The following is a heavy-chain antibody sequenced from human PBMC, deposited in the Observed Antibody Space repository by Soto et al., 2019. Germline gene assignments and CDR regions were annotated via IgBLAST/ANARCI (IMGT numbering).Heavy chain of an antibody. CDR1: GFTFSSYS. V-gene: IGHV3-21*01. CDR3: ARDLAVPGGAFDI. Sequence: GGSLRLSCAASGFTFSSYSMNWVRQAPGKGLEWVSSISSSSSYIYYADSVKGRFTISRDNAKNSLYLQMNSLRAEATAVYYCARDLAVPGGAFDIWGQGTMVTVSS. D-gene: IGHD1-26*01. J-gene: IGHJ3*02. CDR2: ISSSSSYI.